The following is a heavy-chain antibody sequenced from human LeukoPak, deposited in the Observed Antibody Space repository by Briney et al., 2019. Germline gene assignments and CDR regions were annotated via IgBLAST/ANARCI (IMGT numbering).Heavy chain of an antibody. CDR3: AIDIGFDANFDY. D-gene: IGHD2/OR15-2a*01. Sequence: ASVKVSCKVSGYTLTELSMHWVRQAPGKGLEWMGGFDPEDGETIYAQKFQGRVTMTEDTSTDTAYMELSSLRSEDTAVYYCAIDIGFDANFDYWGQGTLVTVSS. V-gene: IGHV1-24*01. J-gene: IGHJ4*02. CDR1: GYTLTELS. CDR2: FDPEDGET.